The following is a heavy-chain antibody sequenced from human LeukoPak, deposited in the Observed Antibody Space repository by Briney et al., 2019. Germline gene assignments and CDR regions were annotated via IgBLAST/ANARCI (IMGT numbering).Heavy chain of an antibody. CDR1: GFSLSTSGVG. Sequence: SGPTLVNPTQTLTLTCTFSGFSLSTSGVGVGWIRQPQRKALGWLALISWDDDKRHSPSLKSRLTITKDTSKNQVVLTMTNMDPVDTATYYCAHRGVAYYYGSGSSVLFDYWGQGTLVTVSS. V-gene: IGHV2-5*02. J-gene: IGHJ4*02. D-gene: IGHD3-10*01. CDR3: AHRGVAYYYGSGSSVLFDY. CDR2: ISWDDDK.